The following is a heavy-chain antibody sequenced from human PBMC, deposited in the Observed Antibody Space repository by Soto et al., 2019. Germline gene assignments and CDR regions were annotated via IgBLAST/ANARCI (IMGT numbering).Heavy chain of an antibody. D-gene: IGHD3-10*01. CDR1: GGSVRSGNYP. CDR3: ARQESPQARDGADFDY. V-gene: IGHV4-61*01. CDR2: VDRSGAT. J-gene: IGHJ4*02. Sequence: SETLSLTCTASGGSVRSGNYPWSWNRQPPGKGREWIGHVDRSGATNHNPSLNLRATISLDTSKNQFTLTLISATAADTATYYCARQESPQARDGADFDYWGQGTQVTVSS.